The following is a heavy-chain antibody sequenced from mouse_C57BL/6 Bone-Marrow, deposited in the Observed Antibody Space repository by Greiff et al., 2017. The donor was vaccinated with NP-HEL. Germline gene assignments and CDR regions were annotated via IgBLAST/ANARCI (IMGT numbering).Heavy chain of an antibody. D-gene: IGHD2-4*01. CDR2: INPNNGGT. V-gene: IGHV1-22*01. Sequence: EVQLQQSGPELVKPGASVKMSCKASGYTFTDYNMHWVKQSHGKSLEWIGYINPNNGGTSYNQKFKGKATLTVNKSSSTAYMELRSLTSEDSAVYYCARYAAYDYGGYAMDYWGQGTSVTVSS. CDR3: ARYAAYDYGGYAMDY. CDR1: GYTFTDYN. J-gene: IGHJ4*01.